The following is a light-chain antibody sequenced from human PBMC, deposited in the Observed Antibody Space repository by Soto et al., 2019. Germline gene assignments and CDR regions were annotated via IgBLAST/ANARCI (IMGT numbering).Light chain of an antibody. CDR1: QSVGSY. V-gene: IGKV3-20*01. Sequence: EILLTHSPAPLSLSPGEGATLSCRASQSVGSYLAWYQQKPGQAPRLLIYGASDRTTGTPDRFSGSGSGTDFTLTIGRLEPEDFAMYYCQQYSDSPPTFGQGTKVDIK. CDR3: QQYSDSPPT. J-gene: IGKJ1*01. CDR2: GAS.